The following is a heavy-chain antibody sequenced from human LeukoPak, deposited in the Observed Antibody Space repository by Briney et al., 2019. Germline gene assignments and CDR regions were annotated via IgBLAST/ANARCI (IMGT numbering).Heavy chain of an antibody. CDR1: GFTFSSYG. V-gene: IGHV3-33*01. J-gene: IGHJ4*02. CDR2: IWYDGSNK. Sequence: PGGSLRLSCAASGFTFSSYGMHWVRQAPGKGLEWAAVIWYDGSNKYYADSVKGRFTISRDNSKNTLYLQMNSLRAEDTAVYYCLRDLNWSLDQWGQGTLVTVSS. D-gene: IGHD1-20*01. CDR3: LRDLNWSLDQ.